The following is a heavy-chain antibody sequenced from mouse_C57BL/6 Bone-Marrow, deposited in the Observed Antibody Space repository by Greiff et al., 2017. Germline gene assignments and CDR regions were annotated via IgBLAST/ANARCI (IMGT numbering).Heavy chain of an antibody. J-gene: IGHJ3*01. CDR3: ARAGRGAY. V-gene: IGHV5-4*01. CDR1: GFTFSSYA. D-gene: IGHD3-3*01. CDR2: ISDGGSYS. Sequence: DVQLVESGGGLVKPGGSLKLSCAASGFTFSSYAMSWVRQTPEKRLEWVATISDGGSYSFYPDTVKGRFTISRDNAKNNLYLQMSHLESEDTAMYYCARAGRGAYWGQGTLVTVSA.